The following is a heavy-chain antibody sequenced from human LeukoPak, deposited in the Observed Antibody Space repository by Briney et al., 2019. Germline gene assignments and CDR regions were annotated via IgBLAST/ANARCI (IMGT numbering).Heavy chain of an antibody. J-gene: IGHJ6*03. Sequence: SETLSLTCSVSGGSISSYYWSWIRQPPGKGLEWIGYIYYTGSTVYTPSLKSRVTMPVDTSKQQLSLKLSSVTAADTAVYYCARWYCISDTCYHMDVWGKGATVTVSS. CDR2: IYYTGST. CDR3: ARWYCISDTCYHMDV. D-gene: IGHD2-2*01. V-gene: IGHV4-59*01. CDR1: GGSISSYY.